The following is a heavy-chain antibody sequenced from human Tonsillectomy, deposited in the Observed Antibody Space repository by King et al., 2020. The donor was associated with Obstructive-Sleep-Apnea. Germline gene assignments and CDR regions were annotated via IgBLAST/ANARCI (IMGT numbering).Heavy chain of an antibody. J-gene: IGHJ4*02. D-gene: IGHD3-10*01. Sequence: QLQESGPGLVKPSETLSLTCTVSGGSISGYYWTWIRQSPEKGLEWIGYMYYTGYYTGSTNYNPSLKSRVSTSADTSKNQLSLKLSSVTAADTAVYYCARRGGSGSLPPYYLDYWGQGTLVTVSS. V-gene: IGHV4-59*08. CDR2: MYYTGYYTGST. CDR1: GGSISGYY. CDR3: ARRGGSGSLPPYYLDY.